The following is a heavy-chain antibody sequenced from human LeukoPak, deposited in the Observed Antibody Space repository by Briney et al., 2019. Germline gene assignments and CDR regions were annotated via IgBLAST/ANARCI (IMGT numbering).Heavy chain of an antibody. CDR1: GFTFSSYA. CDR3: ARDQGDV. CDR2: ISYDGSNK. V-gene: IGHV3-30*01. J-gene: IGHJ6*04. Sequence: PGGSLRLSCAAPGFTFSSYAMHWVRQAPGKGLEWVAVISYDGSNKYYADSVKGRFTISRDNSKNTLYLQMNSLRAEDTAVYYCARDQGDVWGKGTTVTVSS.